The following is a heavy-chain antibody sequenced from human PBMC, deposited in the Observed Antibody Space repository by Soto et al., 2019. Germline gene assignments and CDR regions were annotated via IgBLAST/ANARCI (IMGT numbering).Heavy chain of an antibody. CDR2: ISGSGGST. D-gene: IGHD3-22*01. J-gene: IGHJ4*02. Sequence: VGSLRLSCAASGFTFSSYAMSWVRQAPGKGLEWVSAISGSGGSTYYADSVKGRFTISRDNSKNTLYLQMNSLRAEDTAVYYCAKDTRNYYDSGGYFDYWGQGTLVTVSS. V-gene: IGHV3-23*01. CDR3: AKDTRNYYDSGGYFDY. CDR1: GFTFSSYA.